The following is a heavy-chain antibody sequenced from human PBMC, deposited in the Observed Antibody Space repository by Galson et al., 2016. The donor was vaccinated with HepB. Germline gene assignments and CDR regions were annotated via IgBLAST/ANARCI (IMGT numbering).Heavy chain of an antibody. Sequence: SLRLSCAASEFNFNSYYMHWVRQAPGRGLEWVAVISHDGVNQWYAGSVRGRFTISRDNSKNTLFLQMNSLRVEDTAMYHCSSGRALDIWGQGTLVTVSS. J-gene: IGHJ3*02. CDR1: EFNFNSYY. CDR3: SSGRALDI. D-gene: IGHD1-26*01. CDR2: ISHDGVNQ. V-gene: IGHV3-30*03.